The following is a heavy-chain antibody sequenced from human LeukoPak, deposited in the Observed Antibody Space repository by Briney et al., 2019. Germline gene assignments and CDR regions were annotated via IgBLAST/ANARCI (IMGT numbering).Heavy chain of an antibody. CDR3: AKAGEQQWSRMHFDN. CDR2: ISGSGDST. D-gene: IGHD5-18*01. CDR1: AFTFSNYA. Sequence: GGSLRLSCAASAFTFSNYAMNWVRQAPGKGLEWVSVISGSGDSTHYADSVKGRFTISRDNSKNTLYLQMKTLRVEDTAVYYCAKAGEQQWSRMHFDNWGQGTLVTV. V-gene: IGHV3-23*01. J-gene: IGHJ4*02.